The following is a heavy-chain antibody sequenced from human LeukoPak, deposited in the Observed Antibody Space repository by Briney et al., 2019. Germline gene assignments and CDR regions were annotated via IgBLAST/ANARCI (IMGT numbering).Heavy chain of an antibody. Sequence: GGSLRLSCAASGFTFSSYGMSWVRQAPGKGLEWVGRIKSKTDGGTTDYAAPVKGRFTISRDDSKNTLYLQMNGLKTEDTAVYYCTTGGYCSSTSCSLADYWGQGTLVTVSS. CDR1: GFTFSSYG. V-gene: IGHV3-15*01. CDR2: IKSKTDGGTT. D-gene: IGHD2-2*01. J-gene: IGHJ4*02. CDR3: TTGGYCSSTSCSLADY.